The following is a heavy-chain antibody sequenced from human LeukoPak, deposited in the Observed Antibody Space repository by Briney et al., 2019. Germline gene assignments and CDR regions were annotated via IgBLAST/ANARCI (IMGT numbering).Heavy chain of an antibody. V-gene: IGHV4-61*01. CDR2: IYYSGST. J-gene: IGHJ4*02. D-gene: IGHD3-16*02. Sequence: SETLSLTCTVSGGSISSGSYYWSWIRQPPGKGLEWIGYIYYSGSTNYNPSLKSRVTISVDTSKNQFSLKLSSVTAADTAVYYCARGGSYYDYVWGSYLVYWGQGTLVTVSS. CDR3: ARGGSYYDYVWGSYLVY. CDR1: GGSISSGSYY.